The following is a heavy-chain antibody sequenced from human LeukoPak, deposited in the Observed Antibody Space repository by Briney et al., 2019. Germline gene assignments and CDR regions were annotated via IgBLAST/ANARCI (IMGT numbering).Heavy chain of an antibody. Sequence: PSETLSLTCAVYGGSFSGYYWSWIRQPPGKGLVWIGEINHSGSTNYNPSLKSRVTISVDTSKNQFSLKLSSVTAADTAVYYCARGLSSGWYTVPWGQGTLVTVSS. D-gene: IGHD6-19*01. V-gene: IGHV4-34*01. J-gene: IGHJ5*02. CDR1: GGSFSGYY. CDR3: ARGLSSGWYTVP. CDR2: INHSGST.